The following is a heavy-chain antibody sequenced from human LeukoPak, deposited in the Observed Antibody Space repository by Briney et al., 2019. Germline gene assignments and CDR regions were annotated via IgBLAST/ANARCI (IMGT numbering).Heavy chain of an antibody. CDR2: INHSGST. J-gene: IGHJ6*03. CDR3: ARDRVYDFWSGYSYYYMDV. CDR1: GGSFNGYY. V-gene: IGHV4-34*01. Sequence: SETLSLTCAVYGGSFNGYYWSWIRQPPGKGLEWIGEINHSGSTNYNPSLKSRVTISVDTSKNQFSLKLNSVTAADTAVYYCARDRVYDFWSGYSYYYMDVWGKGTTVTVSS. D-gene: IGHD3-3*01.